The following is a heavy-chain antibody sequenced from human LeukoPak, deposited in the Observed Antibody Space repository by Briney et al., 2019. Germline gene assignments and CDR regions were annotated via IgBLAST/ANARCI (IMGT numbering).Heavy chain of an antibody. Sequence: PGGSLRLSCAASGFTFSSYGMHWVRQAPGKGLEWVAFIRYDGSNKYYADSVKGRFTISRDNAKNSLYLQMNSLRAEDTAVYYCARSDSCTVDKRWLQCHYYYYGMDVWGQGTTVTVSS. CDR1: GFTFSSYG. D-gene: IGHD5-24*01. J-gene: IGHJ6*02. CDR3: ARSDSCTVDKRWLQCHYYYYGMDV. V-gene: IGHV3-30*02. CDR2: IRYDGSNK.